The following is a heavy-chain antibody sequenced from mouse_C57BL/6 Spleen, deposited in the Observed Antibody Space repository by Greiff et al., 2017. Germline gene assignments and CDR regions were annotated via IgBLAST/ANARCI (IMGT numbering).Heavy chain of an antibody. CDR1: GFTFSSYG. J-gene: IGHJ2*01. CDR2: ISSGGSYT. Sequence: EVNVVESGGDLVKPGGSLKLSCAASGFTFSSYGMSWVRQTPDKSLEWVATISSGGSYTYYPERLKGQFTMSIDKATNTLYLQMSSLKSEDTAMYYCASHPKGFDYWGQGTTLTVSS. CDR3: ASHPKGFDY. V-gene: IGHV5-6*01.